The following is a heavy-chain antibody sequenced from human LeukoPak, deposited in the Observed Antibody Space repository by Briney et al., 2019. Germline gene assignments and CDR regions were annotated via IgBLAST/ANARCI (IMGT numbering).Heavy chain of an antibody. J-gene: IGHJ4*02. V-gene: IGHV4-39*01. CDR3: ARVGSGSSFDY. D-gene: IGHD3-10*01. CDR2: IYYSGST. Sequence: SETLSLTRTVSRGSLRNSSYYSGWLRQPPGKGLEWIGSIYYSGSTYSNPSLKSRVTISVDTSKNQFSLKLSSVTAADTAVYYCARVGSGSSFDYWGQGTLVTVSS. CDR1: RGSLRNSSYY.